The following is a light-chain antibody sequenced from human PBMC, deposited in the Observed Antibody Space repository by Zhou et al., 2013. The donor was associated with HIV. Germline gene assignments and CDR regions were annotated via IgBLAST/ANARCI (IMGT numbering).Light chain of an antibody. Sequence: QSALTQPPSASGSPGQSVTISCTGTSSDVGGYNYVSWYQHHPGKAPKLMIFEVSKRPSGVPDRFSGSKSGNTASLTVSGLQADDEADYYCSSYAGSSRWVFGGGTKLTVL. V-gene: IGLV2-8*01. J-gene: IGLJ3*02. CDR1: SSDVGGYNY. CDR2: EVS. CDR3: SSYAGSSRWV.